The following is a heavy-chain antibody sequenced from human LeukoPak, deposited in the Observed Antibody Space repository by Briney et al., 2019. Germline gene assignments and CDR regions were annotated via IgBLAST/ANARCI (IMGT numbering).Heavy chain of an antibody. CDR1: GYTFTSYA. CDR2: INTDTGNP. V-gene: IGHV7-4-1*02. CDR3: ARVQYSSGFDY. Sequence: AASVKVSCKASGYTFTSYAMNWVRQAPGQGLEWMGWINTDTGNPTYAQGFTGRFVFSLDTSVSTAYLQISSLKAEDTAVYYCARVQYSSGFDYWGQGTLVTVSS. J-gene: IGHJ4*02. D-gene: IGHD6-19*01.